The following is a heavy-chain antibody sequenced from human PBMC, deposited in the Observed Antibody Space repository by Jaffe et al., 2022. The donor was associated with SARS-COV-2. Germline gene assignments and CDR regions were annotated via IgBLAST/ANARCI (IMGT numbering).Heavy chain of an antibody. D-gene: IGHD3-3*01. J-gene: IGHJ6*02. CDR3: ARSGTNYDFFGSVDYYYGMDV. Sequence: EVQLVESGGGLVQPGGSLRLSCAASGFTFSSYWMSWVRQAPGKGLEWVANIKQDGSEKYYVDSVKGRFTISRDNAKNSLYLQMNSLRAEDTAVYYCARSGTNYDFFGSVDYYYGMDVWGQGTTVTVSS. CDR2: IKQDGSEK. V-gene: IGHV3-7*03. CDR1: GFTFSSYW.